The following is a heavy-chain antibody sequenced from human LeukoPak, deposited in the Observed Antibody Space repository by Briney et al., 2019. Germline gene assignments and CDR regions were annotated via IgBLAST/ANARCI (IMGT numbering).Heavy chain of an antibody. CDR1: GFTFDDYA. V-gene: IGHV3-9*01. CDR2: IRWNSGSI. Sequence: GGSLRLSCAASGFTFDDYAMHWVRQAPGKGLEWVSDIRWNSGSIGYADSVKGRLTISRDNAKNSLYLQMNSLRAEDTALYYCAKVHSGYDFNWYFDLWGRGTLVTVSS. J-gene: IGHJ2*01. CDR3: AKVHSGYDFNWYFDL. D-gene: IGHD5-12*01.